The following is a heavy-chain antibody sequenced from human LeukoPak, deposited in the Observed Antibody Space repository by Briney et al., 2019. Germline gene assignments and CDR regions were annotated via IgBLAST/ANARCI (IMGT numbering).Heavy chain of an antibody. CDR3: ARDSEYSGYGRFDY. J-gene: IGHJ4*02. V-gene: IGHV4-61*02. D-gene: IGHD5-12*01. CDR2: IYTSGST. Sequence: SETLSLTCTVSGDSISSGDYYWSWIRQPAGKGLEWIGRIYTSGSTNYNPSLKSRVTMSVDTSKNQFSLKLSSVTAADTAVYYCARDSEYSGYGRFDYWGQGTLVTVSS. CDR1: GDSISSGDYY.